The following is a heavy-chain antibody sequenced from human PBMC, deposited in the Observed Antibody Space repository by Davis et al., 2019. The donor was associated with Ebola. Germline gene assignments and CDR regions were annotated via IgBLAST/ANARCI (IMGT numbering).Heavy chain of an antibody. J-gene: IGHJ6*02. Sequence: GESLKISCAASGFTFSSYGMHWVRQAPGKGLEWVAVISYDGRNKYYADSVKGRFTISRDNSKNTLYLQMNSLRAEDTAVYYCAKSGLSFGVVKYHYGMDVWGQGTTVTVSS. V-gene: IGHV3-30*18. CDR1: GFTFSSYG. D-gene: IGHD3-3*01. CDR3: AKSGLSFGVVKYHYGMDV. CDR2: ISYDGRNK.